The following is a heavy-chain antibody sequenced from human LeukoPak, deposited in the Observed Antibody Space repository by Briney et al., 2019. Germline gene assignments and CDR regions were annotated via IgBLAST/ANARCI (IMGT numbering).Heavy chain of an antibody. J-gene: IGHJ6*02. V-gene: IGHV3-11*01. CDR2: ISGSGTTV. Sequence: GGSLRLSSSASGFTFSDYYMSWVRQAPGKGLEWVSYISGSGTTVYYADSVRGRFTISRDNAKNSLYLQMNSLRAEDTAVYYCAGERPYTFNAMDVWGQGTSVTVSS. D-gene: IGHD2/OR15-2a*01. CDR3: AGERPYTFNAMDV. CDR1: GFTFSDYY.